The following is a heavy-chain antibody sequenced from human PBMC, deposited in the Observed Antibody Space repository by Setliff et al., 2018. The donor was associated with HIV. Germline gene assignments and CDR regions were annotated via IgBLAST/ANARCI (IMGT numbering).Heavy chain of an antibody. CDR3: ASRDTSRYFGDY. Sequence: SETLSLTCSVSGDSISSGGHYWSWIRQSPGKGLEWIGYIHYSGSTYFNPSLKSRVSISTDTSKNQFSLKLTSVTAADTAVYYCASRDTSRYFGDYWGQGTLVTVS. CDR2: IHYSGST. CDR1: GDSISSGGHY. J-gene: IGHJ4*02. D-gene: IGHD3-22*01. V-gene: IGHV4-30-4*08.